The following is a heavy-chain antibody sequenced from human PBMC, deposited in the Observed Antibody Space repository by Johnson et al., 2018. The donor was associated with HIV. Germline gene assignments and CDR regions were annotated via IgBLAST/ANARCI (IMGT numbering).Heavy chain of an antibody. D-gene: IGHD7-27*01. J-gene: IGHJ3*01. V-gene: IGHV3-33*06. Sequence: QVQLVESGGGLVQPGGSLRLSCAASGFTFDDYGMSWVRQAPGKGLEWVAVVWYDGSNKYYADSVKGRFTIFRDNSENTLYLQMNRLRAEDTAVYFCAKDRTNWGYDAFDVWGQGTTVTVSS. CDR2: VWYDGSNK. CDR1: GFTFDDYG. CDR3: AKDRTNWGYDAFDV.